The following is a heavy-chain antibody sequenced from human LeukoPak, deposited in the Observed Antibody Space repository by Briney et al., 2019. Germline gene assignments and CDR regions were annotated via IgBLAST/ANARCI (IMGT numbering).Heavy chain of an antibody. CDR3: ATDRRDGYNYVEKKFDY. D-gene: IGHD5-24*01. CDR1: GYTLTVLS. V-gene: IGHV1-24*01. J-gene: IGHJ4*02. CDR2: FDPEDGET. Sequence: ASVTVSCTVSGYTLTVLSLHWVWLAHAKGNEWMGGFDPEDGETIYAQKFQRRVTMTDDTSTDTAHMELSSLRSEDTAVYYCATDRRDGYNYVEKKFDYWGQGTLVTVSS.